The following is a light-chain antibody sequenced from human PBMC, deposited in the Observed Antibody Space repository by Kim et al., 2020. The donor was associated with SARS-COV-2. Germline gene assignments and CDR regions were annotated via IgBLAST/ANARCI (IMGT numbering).Light chain of an antibody. CDR2: GNS. J-gene: IGLJ3*02. Sequence: VTLSGTGSSSNIGAGYDVHWYQQLPRTAPKLLIYGNSNRPSGVPDRFSGSKSGTSASLAITGLQAEDEADYYCQSYDSSLSGSRVFGGGTQLTVL. CDR1: SSNIGAGYD. V-gene: IGLV1-40*01. CDR3: QSYDSSLSGSRV.